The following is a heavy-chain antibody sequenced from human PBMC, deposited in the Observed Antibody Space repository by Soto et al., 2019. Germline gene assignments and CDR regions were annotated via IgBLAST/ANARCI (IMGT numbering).Heavy chain of an antibody. CDR1: GFTFSSYW. CDR2: IKQDGSEK. V-gene: IGHV3-7*01. CDR3: ARGSRLRFLEWLLPQLYYFDY. J-gene: IGHJ4*02. D-gene: IGHD3-3*01. Sequence: GESLKISCAASGFTFSSYWMSWVRQAPGKGLEWVANIKQDGSEKYYVDSVKGRFTISRDNAKNSLYLQMNSLRAEDTAVYYCARGSRLRFLEWLLPQLYYFDYWGQGTLVTVYS.